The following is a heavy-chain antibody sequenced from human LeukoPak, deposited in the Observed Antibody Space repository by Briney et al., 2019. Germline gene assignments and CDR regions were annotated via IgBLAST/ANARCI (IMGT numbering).Heavy chain of an antibody. D-gene: IGHD2-2*02. CDR1: GYTFTSYG. Sequence: ASVKVSCKASGYTFTSYGISWVRQAPGQGLEWMGWISAYNGNTNYAQKLQGRVTMTTDTSTSTAYMELRSLRSDDTAVYYCARGRTRYCSSTSCYIHAFDIWGRGTMVTVSS. CDR3: ARGRTRYCSSTSCYIHAFDI. V-gene: IGHV1-18*01. J-gene: IGHJ3*02. CDR2: ISAYNGNT.